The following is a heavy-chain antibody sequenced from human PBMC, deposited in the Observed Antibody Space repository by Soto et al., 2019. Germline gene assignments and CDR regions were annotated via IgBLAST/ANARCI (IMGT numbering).Heavy chain of an antibody. Sequence: PSETLSLTCTVSGGSISSGGYYWSWIRQHPGKGLEWIGYIYYSGSTYYNPSLKSRVTISVDTSKNQFSLKLSSVTAADTAVYYCAKDPWKDNWNYGGIDYWGQGTLVTVSS. CDR3: AKDPWKDNWNYGGIDY. CDR1: GGSISSGGYY. J-gene: IGHJ4*02. CDR2: IYYSGST. V-gene: IGHV4-31*03. D-gene: IGHD1-7*01.